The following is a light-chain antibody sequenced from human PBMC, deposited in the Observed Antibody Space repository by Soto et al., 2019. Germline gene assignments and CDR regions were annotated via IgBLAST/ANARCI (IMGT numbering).Light chain of an antibody. CDR2: EVS. CDR1: SSDVGGYNY. Sequence: QSALTQPPSASGSPGQSVTISCSGNSSDVGGYNYVSWYQQHPGKAPKVMIYEVSKRPSGVPDRFSGSKSGNTASLTVSGLQAEDEADYYCSAYTGSNNLGFGGGTKLTVL. J-gene: IGLJ3*02. CDR3: SAYTGSNNLG. V-gene: IGLV2-8*01.